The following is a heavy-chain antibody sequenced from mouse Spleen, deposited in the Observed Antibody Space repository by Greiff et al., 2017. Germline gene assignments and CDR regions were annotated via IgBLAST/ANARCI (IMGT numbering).Heavy chain of an antibody. CDR1: GFSLTSYG. D-gene: IGHD2-1*01. CDR2: IWSGGST. J-gene: IGHJ4*01. V-gene: IGHV2-2*01. Sequence: QVQLQQSGPGLVQPSQSLSITCTVSGFSLTSYGVHWVRQSPGKGLEWLGVIWSGGSTDYNAAFISRLSISKDNSKSQVFFKMNSLQADDTAIYYCARTLLYYYAMDYWGQGTSVTVSS. CDR3: ARTLLYYYAMDY.